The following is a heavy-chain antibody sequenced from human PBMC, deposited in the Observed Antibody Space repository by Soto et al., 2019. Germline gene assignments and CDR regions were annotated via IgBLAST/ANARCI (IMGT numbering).Heavy chain of an antibody. J-gene: IGHJ6*02. CDR2: IYYSGST. CDR3: ARGRYCSGGSCYYYYGMDV. D-gene: IGHD2-15*01. CDR1: GGSISSGGYY. V-gene: IGHV4-31*03. Sequence: SETLSLTCTVSGGSISSGGYYWSWIRRHPGKGLEWIGYIYYSGSTYYNPSLKSRVTISVDTSKNQFSLKLSSVTAADTAVYYCARGRYCSGGSCYYYYGMDVWGQGTTVTVSS.